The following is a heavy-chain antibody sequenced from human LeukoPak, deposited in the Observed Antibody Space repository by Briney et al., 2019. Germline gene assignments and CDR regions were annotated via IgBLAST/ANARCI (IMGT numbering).Heavy chain of an antibody. D-gene: IGHD3-3*01. J-gene: IGHJ4*02. CDR3: ARDSRSYDFLGD. CDR2: IYPGGSDT. CDR1: GCRFTSYW. Sequence: GGALETSLKGSGCRFTSYWIGWGRPMPGKGVEGMGIIYPGGSDTRYSPSLQGHVTISADKSNSTAYLKWSSLKASDTAVYYCARDSRSYDFLGDWGQGTLVTVSS. V-gene: IGHV5-51*01.